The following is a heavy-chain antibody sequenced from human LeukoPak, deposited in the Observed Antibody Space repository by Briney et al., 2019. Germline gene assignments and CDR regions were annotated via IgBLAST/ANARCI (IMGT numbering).Heavy chain of an antibody. Sequence: EGSLRLSCAASGFTFNSYSMNWVRQAPGKGLEWVSAISGSGGSTYYADSVKGRFTISRDNSKNTLYLQMNSLRAEDTAVYYCAKRSSSWYYYDYWGQGTLVTVSS. CDR3: AKRSSSWYYYDY. CDR1: GFTFNSYS. V-gene: IGHV3-23*01. CDR2: ISGSGGST. J-gene: IGHJ4*02. D-gene: IGHD6-13*01.